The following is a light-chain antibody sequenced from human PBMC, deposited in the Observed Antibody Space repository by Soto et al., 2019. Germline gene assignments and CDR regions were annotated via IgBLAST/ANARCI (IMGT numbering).Light chain of an antibody. CDR2: EVS. V-gene: IGLV2-14*01. Sequence: QSALTQPASVSGSPGQSITISCTGTRRDFSDHNHVTWYQHHPGKAPKLIIYEVSNRPSGVSNRFSGSKSGNTASLTISGLQAEDEADYYFSSYTNSGVFGAGTKLTVL. J-gene: IGLJ1*01. CDR1: RRDFSDHNH. CDR3: SSYTNSGV.